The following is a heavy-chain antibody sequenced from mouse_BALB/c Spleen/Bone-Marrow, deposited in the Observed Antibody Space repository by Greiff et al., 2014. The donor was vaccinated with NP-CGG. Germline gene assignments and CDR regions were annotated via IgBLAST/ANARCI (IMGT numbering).Heavy chain of an antibody. D-gene: IGHD1-2*01. CDR2: IWADGST. CDR1: GFSLTNYG. V-gene: IGHV2-9*02. CDR3: ARTTTATGAMDY. J-gene: IGHJ4*01. Sequence: VQLQQSGPGLVAPSQSLSITCTVSGFSLTNYGVHWVRQPPGKGLEWLGVIWADGSTNYNSALMSRLSISKDNSKSQVFFKKNSLQTDDAAMYYCARTTTATGAMDYWGQGTSVTVSS.